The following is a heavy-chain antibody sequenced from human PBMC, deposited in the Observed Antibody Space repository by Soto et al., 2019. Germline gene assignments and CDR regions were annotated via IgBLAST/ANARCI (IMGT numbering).Heavy chain of an antibody. CDR2: ISYDGSNK. CDR3: ARESEYYDSSGYLVD. Sequence: GGSLRLSCAASGFTFSSYAMHWVRQAPGKGLEWVAVISYDGSNKYYADFVKGRFTISRDNSKNTLYLQMNSLRAEDTAVYYCARESEYYDSSGYLVDWGQGTLVTVSS. D-gene: IGHD3-22*01. CDR1: GFTFSSYA. J-gene: IGHJ4*02. V-gene: IGHV3-30-3*01.